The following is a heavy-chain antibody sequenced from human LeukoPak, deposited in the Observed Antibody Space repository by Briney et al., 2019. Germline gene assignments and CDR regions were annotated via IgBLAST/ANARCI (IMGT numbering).Heavy chain of an antibody. J-gene: IGHJ4*02. CDR3: ARGETPYYYDSSGSSVPDY. CDR2: ISSSGSTI. CDR1: GFTFSSYE. Sequence: GGSLRLSCAASGFTFSSYEMNWVRQAPGKGLEWVSYISSSGSTIYYADSVKGRFTISRDNAKNSLYLQMNSLRAEDTAVYYCARGETPYYYDSSGSSVPDYWGQGTLVTVSS. D-gene: IGHD3-22*01. V-gene: IGHV3-48*03.